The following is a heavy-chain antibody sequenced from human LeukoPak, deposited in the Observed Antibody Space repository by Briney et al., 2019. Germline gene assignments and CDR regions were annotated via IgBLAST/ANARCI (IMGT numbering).Heavy chain of an antibody. J-gene: IGHJ4*02. CDR2: IYTSGST. CDR3: ARREYSSSWDY. Sequence: SETLSLTCTVSGGSISSYYWSWIRQPAGKGLEWIGRIYTSGSTNYNPSLKSRVTISVDTSKNQFSLRLTSVTAADTAVYYCARREYSSSWDYWGQGTLVTVSS. CDR1: GGSISSYY. D-gene: IGHD6-13*01. V-gene: IGHV4-4*07.